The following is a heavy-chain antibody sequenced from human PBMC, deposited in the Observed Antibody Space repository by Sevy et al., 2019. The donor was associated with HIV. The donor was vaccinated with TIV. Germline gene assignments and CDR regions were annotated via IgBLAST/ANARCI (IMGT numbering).Heavy chain of an antibody. CDR1: GFTFSSYG. J-gene: IGHJ6*02. CDR3: AKGGFYCSGGSCYGMDV. D-gene: IGHD2-15*01. V-gene: IGHV3-30*18. CDR2: ISYDGSNK. Sequence: GGSLRLSCAASGFTFSSYGMHWVRQAPGKGLEWVAVISYDGSNKYYADSVKGRFTISRDNSKNTLYLQMNSLRAKDTAVYHCAKGGFYCSGGSCYGMDVWGQGTTVTVSS.